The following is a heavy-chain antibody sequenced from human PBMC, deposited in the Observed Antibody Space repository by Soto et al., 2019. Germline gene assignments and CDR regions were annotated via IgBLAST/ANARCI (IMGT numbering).Heavy chain of an antibody. CDR2: IYYSGST. Sequence: QVQLQESGPGLVKPSETLSLTCTVSGGSISSYYWSWIRQPPGKGLEWIGYIYYSGSTNYNPSLTSRFTISVDTSKNQFSLKLSSVTAADTAVYYCARGRGGWFINQLLNAFDIWGQGTMVTVSS. CDR1: GGSISSYY. J-gene: IGHJ3*02. CDR3: ARGRGGWFINQLLNAFDI. D-gene: IGHD2-2*01. V-gene: IGHV4-59*01.